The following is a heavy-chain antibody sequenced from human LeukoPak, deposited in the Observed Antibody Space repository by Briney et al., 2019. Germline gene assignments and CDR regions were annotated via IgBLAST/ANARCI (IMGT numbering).Heavy chain of an antibody. CDR3: AKEGVGCSSTSCWYNFDY. CDR2: ISGNGEST. Sequence: GGSLRLSCAASGFTFSNNDMSWVRQAPGKGLEWVSAISGNGESTDYADSVKGRFSVSRDNSKNTLYLQMNSLRAEDTAVYYCAKEGVGCSSTSCWYNFDYWGQGTLVTVSS. V-gene: IGHV3-23*01. D-gene: IGHD2-2*01. CDR1: GFTFSNND. J-gene: IGHJ4*02.